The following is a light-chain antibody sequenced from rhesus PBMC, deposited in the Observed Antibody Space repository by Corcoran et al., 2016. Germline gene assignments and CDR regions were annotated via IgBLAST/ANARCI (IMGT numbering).Light chain of an antibody. V-gene: IGKV1-28*01. CDR3: LQHNSYPFT. Sequence: DIQMTQSPSSLSASVGDTVTITCRASQGISSYLNWFQQKPGKAPKLLIYAESSLESGGPSRLRGSGSGTEFTLTISSLQPEDFAAYYCLQHNSYPFTFGPWTKLDIK. CDR1: QGISSY. J-gene: IGKJ3*01. CDR2: AES.